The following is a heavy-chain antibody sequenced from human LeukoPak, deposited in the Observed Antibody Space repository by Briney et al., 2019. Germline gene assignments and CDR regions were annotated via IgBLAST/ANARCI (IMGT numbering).Heavy chain of an antibody. CDR3: ARARIYCSSTSCYPPYYMDV. CDR1: GGSISRSSFY. V-gene: IGHV4-61*02. J-gene: IGHJ6*03. CDR2: IYTSGNT. Sequence: SETLSLTCTVSGGSISRSSFYWSWIRQPAGKGLEWIGRIYTSGNTNYNHSLQSRASISIDTSKNQFSLKLSSVTAADTAVYYCARARIYCSSTSCYPPYYMDVWGKGTTVTVSS. D-gene: IGHD2-2*01.